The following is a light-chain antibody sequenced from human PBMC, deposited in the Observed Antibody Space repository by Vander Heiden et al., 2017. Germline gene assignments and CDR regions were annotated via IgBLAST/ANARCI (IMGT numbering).Light chain of an antibody. CDR3: CSYGDSNTLV. Sequence: QSALTQPASVSASPGQSITISCTGTSSDVGNYNFVSWYQHHPGKAPKLMIYEVIKRPSGVYNRFSGSKSGNTASLTISGLQAEDEADYYCCSYGDSNTLVFGGGTKLTVL. J-gene: IGLJ2*01. CDR2: EVI. CDR1: SSDVGNYNF. V-gene: IGLV2-23*02.